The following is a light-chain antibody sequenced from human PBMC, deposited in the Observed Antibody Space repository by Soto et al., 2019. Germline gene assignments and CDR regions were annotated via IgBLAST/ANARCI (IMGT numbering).Light chain of an antibody. CDR3: AAWDASLNGHV. V-gene: IGLV1-44*01. CDR2: TTN. J-gene: IGLJ1*01. Sequence: HSVLTQSRSASGAPGERVNTSGSGSSSNIGTSSVDWFQQLLGTAPQLLISTTNHRPSGVPERFSGSKSGTSASLAISGLQSEDEADYYCAAWDASLNGHVFGTGAKVTVL. CDR1: SSNIGTSS.